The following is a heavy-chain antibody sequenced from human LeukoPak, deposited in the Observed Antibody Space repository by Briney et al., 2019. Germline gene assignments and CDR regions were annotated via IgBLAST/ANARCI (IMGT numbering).Heavy chain of an antibody. Sequence: GGSLRLSCAASGFTSSHYAMHWVREAPGKGLEWVAVISYDGSNKYYADSVKGQFTISRDNSKNTLFLQMNSLRAEDTAVYYCARENYGDHYFDYWGQGTLVTVSS. CDR1: GFTSSHYA. V-gene: IGHV3-30-3*01. CDR3: ARENYGDHYFDY. J-gene: IGHJ4*02. CDR2: ISYDGSNK. D-gene: IGHD4-17*01.